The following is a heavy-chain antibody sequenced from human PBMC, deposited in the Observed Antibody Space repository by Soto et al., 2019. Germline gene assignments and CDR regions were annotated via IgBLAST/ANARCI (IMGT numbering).Heavy chain of an antibody. CDR2: ISYDGSNK. Sequence: QVQLVESGGGVVQPGRSLRLSCAASGFTFSSYAMHWVRQAPGKGLEWVAVISYDGSNKYYADSVKGRFTISRDNSKNTLYLQMNSLRAEDTAVYYCARGWGYYDSSGYRFGYGGQGTLVTVSS. J-gene: IGHJ4*02. V-gene: IGHV3-30-3*01. D-gene: IGHD3-22*01. CDR1: GFTFSSYA. CDR3: ARGWGYYDSSGYRFGY.